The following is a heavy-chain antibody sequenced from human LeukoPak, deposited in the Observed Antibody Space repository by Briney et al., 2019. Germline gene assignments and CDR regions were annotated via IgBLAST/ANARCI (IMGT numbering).Heavy chain of an antibody. CDR2: FHFSGST. Sequence: SETLSLTCSVSGASVTMGSYYWAWIRQPPGKGLEWIGTFHFSGSTYYNPSLKSRVTISVDTSKNSVSLMLRSVTAADTAVYYCARGSAGYCSSTSCYSGYYYGMDVWGQGTTVTVSS. CDR3: ARGSAGYCSSTSCYSGYYYGMDV. J-gene: IGHJ6*02. D-gene: IGHD2-2*01. CDR1: GASVTMGSYY. V-gene: IGHV4-39*01.